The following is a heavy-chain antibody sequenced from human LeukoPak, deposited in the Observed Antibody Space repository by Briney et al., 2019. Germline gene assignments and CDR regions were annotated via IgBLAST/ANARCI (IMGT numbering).Heavy chain of an antibody. Sequence: SETLSLTCAVSGGSFSGYYWSWIRQSPGKGLEWIGEINNSGSTNYNPSLKSRVTISVDTSKNQFSLKLSSVTAADTAVYYCARGFSGTVATPHWFDPWGQGTLVTVSS. D-gene: IGHD4-11*01. J-gene: IGHJ5*02. CDR2: INNSGST. CDR3: ARGFSGTVATPHWFDP. CDR1: GGSFSGYY. V-gene: IGHV4-34*01.